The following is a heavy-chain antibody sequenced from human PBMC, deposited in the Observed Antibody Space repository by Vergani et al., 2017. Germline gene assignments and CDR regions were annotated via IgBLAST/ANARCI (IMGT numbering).Heavy chain of an antibody. CDR2: IYDNGNT. Sequence: QLQLQESGPGLVKPSETLSLTCAVSGVSIKSRSYYWGWIRQSPGKGLEWIGSIYDNGNTYYNPSLKSRVAISVDTSKKQGSLNLGSVTAADTAMYYCTRNRAIELAGRMHYYYAIDVWGQGTTVTVSS. CDR3: TRNRAIELAGRMHYYYAIDV. J-gene: IGHJ6*02. CDR1: GVSIKSRSYY. V-gene: IGHV4-39*01. D-gene: IGHD5-24*01.